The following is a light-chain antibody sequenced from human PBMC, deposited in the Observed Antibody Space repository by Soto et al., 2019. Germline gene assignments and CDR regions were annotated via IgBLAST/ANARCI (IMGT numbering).Light chain of an antibody. CDR3: ISYTSSSTRVV. J-gene: IGLJ2*01. CDR2: DVS. CDR1: NSDVGGYNY. V-gene: IGLV2-14*03. Sequence: QSFLTQPASVSGPPGQSITISCTGSNSDVGGYNYVSWYQQYPGKPPKLMIYDVSNRPSGVSHRFSGSKSGYTASLTISGLQAEDEAHYYCISYTSSSTRVVFGGGTKVTVL.